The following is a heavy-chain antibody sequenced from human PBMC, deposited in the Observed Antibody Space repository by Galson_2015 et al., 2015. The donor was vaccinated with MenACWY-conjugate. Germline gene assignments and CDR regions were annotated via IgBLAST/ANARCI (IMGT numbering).Heavy chain of an antibody. Sequence: SLRLSCAASGFTFSTYWMHWVRQAPGKGLVWVSRINSDGRSTSYADSVKGRFTISRDNAKNTLYLQMNSLRAEDTAVYYYARSGGNYRTTSHFDYWGQGTLVTVSS. CDR1: GFTFSTYW. D-gene: IGHD1-26*01. V-gene: IGHV3-74*01. J-gene: IGHJ4*02. CDR3: ARSGGNYRTTSHFDY. CDR2: INSDGRST.